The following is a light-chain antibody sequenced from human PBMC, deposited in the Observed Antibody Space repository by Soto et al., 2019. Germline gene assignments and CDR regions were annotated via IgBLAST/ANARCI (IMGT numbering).Light chain of an antibody. CDR3: LQDFAYPLT. CDR1: QGVSND. Sequence: AIQMTQSPSSLSASVGDRVTITCRVSQGVSNDVGWYQQKPGKAPRLLIYAASTLQSGVPSRFSGSQSATDFTLTISSLQPEDFATYYCLQDFAYPLTFGGGTKVEIK. CDR2: AAS. V-gene: IGKV1-6*01. J-gene: IGKJ4*01.